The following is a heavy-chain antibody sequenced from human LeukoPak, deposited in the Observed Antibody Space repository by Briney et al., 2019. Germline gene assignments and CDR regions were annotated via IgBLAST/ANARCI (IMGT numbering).Heavy chain of an antibody. CDR1: GGSISSSSYY. CDR3: ARDGQYYYDSSGYYPDAFDI. CDR2: IYYSGST. Sequence: KPSETLSLTCTVSGGSISSSSYYWGWIRQPPGKGLEWIGGIYYSGSTYYNPSLKSRVTISVDTSKNQFSLKLSSVTAADTAVYYCARDGQYYYDSSGYYPDAFDIWGQGTMVTVSS. V-gene: IGHV4-39*07. D-gene: IGHD3-22*01. J-gene: IGHJ3*02.